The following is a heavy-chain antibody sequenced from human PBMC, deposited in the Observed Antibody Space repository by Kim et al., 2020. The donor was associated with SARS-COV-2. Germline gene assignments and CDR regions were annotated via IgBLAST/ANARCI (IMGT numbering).Heavy chain of an antibody. CDR3: ARAAGGQSGLDF. V-gene: IGHV6-1*01. Sequence: SQTLSLTCVISGDSVSSNIATWNWVRQSPSRGLEWLGRTYYRSRWLNEYATSVKSRITINPDTPKNQFSLKLSSVTPEDTAVYYCARAAGGQSGLDFWGQGTLVTVSS. CDR2: TYYRSRWLN. J-gene: IGHJ4*02. CDR1: GDSVSSNIAT. D-gene: IGHD6-13*01.